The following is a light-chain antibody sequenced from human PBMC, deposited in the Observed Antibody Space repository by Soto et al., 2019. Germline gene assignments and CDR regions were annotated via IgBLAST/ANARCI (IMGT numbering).Light chain of an antibody. V-gene: IGKV3D-15*01. CDR1: QSVSSSY. J-gene: IGKJ1*01. Sequence: EIVLTQSPGTLSFSPGERATLSCRASQSVSSSYLAWYQQKPGQAPSLLIYGASRRATGIPARFSGSGSGTEFTLTISSLQSEDFAVYYCQQYNNWPTFGQGTKVDIK. CDR2: GAS. CDR3: QQYNNWPT.